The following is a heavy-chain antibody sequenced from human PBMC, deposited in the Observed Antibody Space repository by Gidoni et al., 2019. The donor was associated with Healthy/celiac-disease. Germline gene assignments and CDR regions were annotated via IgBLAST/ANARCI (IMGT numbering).Heavy chain of an antibody. J-gene: IGHJ4*02. V-gene: IGHV4-39*01. Sequence: QLQLQESGPGLVKPSETLSLTCTVSGGSISSSSYYWGWIRQPPGKGLEWIGSIYYSGSTYYNPSLKSRVTISVDTSKNQFSLKLSSVTAADTAVYYCARRREVRGVIDYWGQGTLVTVSS. CDR1: GGSISSSSYY. D-gene: IGHD3-10*01. CDR3: ARRREVRGVIDY. CDR2: IYYSGST.